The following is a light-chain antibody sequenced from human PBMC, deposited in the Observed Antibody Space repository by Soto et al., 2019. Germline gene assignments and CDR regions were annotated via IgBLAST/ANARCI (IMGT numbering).Light chain of an antibody. CDR3: QHWNDYSWT. CDR2: KTS. J-gene: IGKJ1*01. CDR1: QSISIW. Sequence: DIHMTQSPSTLSESVGDRVTITYRASQSISIWLAWYQQKPGKAPNLLIYKTSSLESGVPSRFSGSGSGTEFTLTISSLQPDDFATYYCQHWNDYSWTFGQGTKVEVK. V-gene: IGKV1-5*03.